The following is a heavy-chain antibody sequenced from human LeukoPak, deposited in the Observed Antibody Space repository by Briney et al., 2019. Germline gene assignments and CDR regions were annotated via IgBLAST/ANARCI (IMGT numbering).Heavy chain of an antibody. CDR1: GASISSGDYF. J-gene: IGHJ1*01. D-gene: IGHD3-22*01. CDR3: ARDGDHNYDSSVVYFQY. V-gene: IGHV4-31*03. CDR2: IYYSETT. Sequence: TSETLSLTCTVSGASISSGDYFWSWIRQHPGKGLEWIGYIYYSETTYYNPSLKSRVTISVDTSKNQFSLKLSSVTAADTAVYYCARDGDHNYDSSVVYFQYWGQGTLVTVSS.